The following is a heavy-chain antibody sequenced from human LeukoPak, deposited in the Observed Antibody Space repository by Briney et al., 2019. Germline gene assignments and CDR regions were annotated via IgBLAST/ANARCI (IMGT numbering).Heavy chain of an antibody. D-gene: IGHD4-17*01. CDR1: GYTFTSYG. Sequence: ASVKVSCKASGYTFTSYGISWVRQAPGQGLEWMGWISAYNGNTNYAQKLQGRVTMTTDTSTSTAYMELRSLRSDDTAVYYCARDYGAPVTTFRDYWGQGTLVTVSS. CDR3: ARDYGAPVTTFRDY. CDR2: ISAYNGNT. V-gene: IGHV1-18*01. J-gene: IGHJ4*02.